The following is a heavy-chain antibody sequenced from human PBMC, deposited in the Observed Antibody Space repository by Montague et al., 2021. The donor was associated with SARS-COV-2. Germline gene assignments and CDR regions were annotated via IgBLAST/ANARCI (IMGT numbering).Heavy chain of an antibody. J-gene: IGHJ4*02. CDR2: IYWRDDK. D-gene: IGHD3-10*01. CDR1: GLSLTTSGFS. V-gene: IGHV2-5*01. CDR3: AHRQFGSGAPPFDX. Sequence: PALVKPTQTLTLTCTFSGLSLTTSGFSVGWIRQLPGKALEWLALIYWRDDKRYSPSLKSRLTITKDTSKNQVVLTLADMDSVDTATYYCAHRQFGSGAPPFDXWGQGVLVTVSS.